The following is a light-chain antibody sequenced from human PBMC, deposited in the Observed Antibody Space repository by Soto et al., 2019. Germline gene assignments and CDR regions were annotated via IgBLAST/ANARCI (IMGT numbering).Light chain of an antibody. CDR3: CSYAGSSTFFYV. J-gene: IGLJ1*01. Sequence: QSVLTHPASVSGSPGQSITISCTGTSSDVGSYNLVSWHQQHPGKAPKLMIYEGSKRPSGVSNRSSGSKSGNTASLTISGLQAEDEADYYCCSYAGSSTFFYVLGTGTKVTVL. CDR1: SSDVGSYNL. CDR2: EGS. V-gene: IGLV2-23*03.